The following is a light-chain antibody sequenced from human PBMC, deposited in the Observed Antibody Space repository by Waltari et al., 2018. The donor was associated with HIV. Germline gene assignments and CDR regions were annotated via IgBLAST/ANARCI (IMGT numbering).Light chain of an antibody. V-gene: IGKV1-5*03. Sequence: DVQVTQSPSPLCTGVGDSVHISRRARQIIDNWLAWYQQKPGKPPKLLIYKPSYLESGVPSRFSGSVSGADFTLIIDGLQPDDFATYYCQQYNSHSYAFGQGTKVDVK. CDR2: KPS. J-gene: IGKJ2*01. CDR1: QIIDNW. CDR3: QQYNSHSYA.